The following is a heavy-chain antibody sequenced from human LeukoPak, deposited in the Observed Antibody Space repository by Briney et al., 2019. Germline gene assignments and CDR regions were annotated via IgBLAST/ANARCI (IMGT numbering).Heavy chain of an antibody. J-gene: IGHJ4*02. CDR3: AKDGYNQGPFDY. D-gene: IGHD5-24*01. Sequence: PGGSLRLSCAASGFTFSSYAMSWVRQAPGKGLEWVSGISGDKTSTYYADSVKGRFTISRDNSKNTLYLQMNSLRAEDTAVYYCAKDGYNQGPFDYWGQGTLVTVSS. V-gene: IGHV3-23*01. CDR1: GFTFSSYA. CDR2: ISGDKTST.